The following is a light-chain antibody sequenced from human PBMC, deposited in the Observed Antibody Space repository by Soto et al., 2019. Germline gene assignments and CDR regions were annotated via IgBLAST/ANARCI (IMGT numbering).Light chain of an antibody. CDR2: DTS. CDR1: QSVCGST. Sequence: GERARVCFSASQSVCGSTRTGYQQRPGQAPRLLIYDTSKRATGIPDRFSGSGSGTDFTLTISRLEPEDFAVYYCQQYSSSPLTFGGGTKVDI. CDR3: QQYSSSPLT. J-gene: IGKJ4*01. V-gene: IGKV3-20*01.